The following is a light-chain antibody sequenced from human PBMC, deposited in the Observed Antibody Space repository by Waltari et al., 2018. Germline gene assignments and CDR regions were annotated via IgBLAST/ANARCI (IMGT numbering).Light chain of an antibody. V-gene: IGLV2-11*01. Sequence: QSALTQPRSVSGSPGQSVTISCTGTSGDVGRFDFVSWHQQHPDRAPKLIIFDFTKRPSGLPAGCSGSKSGNTASLTISGLQAEDEADYYCCSYAGSFNFLFGTGTKVTVL. J-gene: IGLJ1*01. CDR2: DFT. CDR1: SGDVGRFDF. CDR3: CSYAGSFNFL.